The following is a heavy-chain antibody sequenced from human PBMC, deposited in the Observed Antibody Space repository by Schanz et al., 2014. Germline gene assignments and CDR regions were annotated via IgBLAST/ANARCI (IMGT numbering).Heavy chain of an antibody. D-gene: IGHD6-19*01. CDR3: ARDNSHWLVDY. CDR2: ISGSGGST. J-gene: IGHJ4*02. V-gene: IGHV3-23*04. CDR1: GFTASSHS. Sequence: EVKMVESGGGLVKPGGSLRLSCGVSGFTASSHSMNWVRQAPGKGLEWVSAISGSGGSTYYADAVRGRFTISRDNSKTTVYLQMNSLRAEDTAVYYCARDNSHWLVDYWGQGTLVTVSS.